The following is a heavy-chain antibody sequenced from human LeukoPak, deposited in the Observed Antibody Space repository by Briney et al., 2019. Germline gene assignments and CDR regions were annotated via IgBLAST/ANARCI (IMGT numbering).Heavy chain of an antibody. D-gene: IGHD6-19*01. Sequence: SGTLSLTCTVSGGSISSSSYYWGWIRQPPGKGLEWIGSIYYSGSTYYNPSLRSRVTISVDTSKNQFSLKLSSVTAADTAVYYCARHLIAVAGTGSVFDIWGQGTTVTVSS. CDR1: GGSISSSSYY. CDR2: IYYSGST. V-gene: IGHV4-39*01. CDR3: ARHLIAVAGTGSVFDI. J-gene: IGHJ3*02.